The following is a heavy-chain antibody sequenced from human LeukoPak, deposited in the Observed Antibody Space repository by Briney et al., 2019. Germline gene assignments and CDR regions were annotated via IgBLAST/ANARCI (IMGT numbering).Heavy chain of an antibody. CDR2: ISYDGSNK. J-gene: IGHJ4*02. CDR1: GFTFSSYG. Sequence: GGSLRLSCAASGFTFSSYGMHWVRQAPGKGLEWVAVISYDGSNKYYADSVKGRFTISRDNSKNTLYLQMNSLRAEDTAVYYCAKDFEMAFDYWGQGTLVTVSS. D-gene: IGHD5-24*01. V-gene: IGHV3-30*18. CDR3: AKDFEMAFDY.